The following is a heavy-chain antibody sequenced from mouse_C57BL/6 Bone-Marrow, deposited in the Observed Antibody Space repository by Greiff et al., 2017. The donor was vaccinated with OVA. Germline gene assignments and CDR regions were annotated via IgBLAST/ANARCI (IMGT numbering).Heavy chain of an antibody. J-gene: IGHJ1*03. CDR1: GFTFSSYA. D-gene: IGHD1-1*01. CDR2: ISDGGSYT. CDR3: ARFTTVVAYYWYFDF. V-gene: IGHV5-4*01. Sequence: EVQLVESGGGLVKPGGSLKLSCAASGFTFSSYAMSWVRQTPEKRLEWVATISDGGSYTYYPDNVTGRFTISRDNAKNNLYLQMSHLKSEDTAMYYCARFTTVVAYYWYFDFWGTGTTVTVSS.